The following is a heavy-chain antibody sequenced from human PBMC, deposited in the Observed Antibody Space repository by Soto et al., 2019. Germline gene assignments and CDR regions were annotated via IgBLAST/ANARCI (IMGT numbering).Heavy chain of an antibody. CDR3: ARDYYDSSGYSPFDY. V-gene: IGHV3-33*01. Sequence: QVQLVESGGGVVQPGRSLRLSCAASGFTFSSYGMHGVRQAPGKGLEWVAVIWYDGSNTYYADSVKGRFTISRDNSKNTLYLQMNSLRAEDTAVYYCARDYYDSSGYSPFDYWGQGTLVTVSS. D-gene: IGHD3-22*01. CDR1: GFTFSSYG. J-gene: IGHJ4*02. CDR2: IWYDGSNT.